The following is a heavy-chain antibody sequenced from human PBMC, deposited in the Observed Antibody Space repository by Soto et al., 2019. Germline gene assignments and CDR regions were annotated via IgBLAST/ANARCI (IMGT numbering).Heavy chain of an antibody. D-gene: IGHD7-27*01. CDR1: GGFISTYY. J-gene: IGHJ4*02. CDR3: ARGGDGDDYWAY. Sequence: QVQLQESGPGLVKPSETLSLTCTVSGGFISTYYWSWIRQPPGKGLEWIGYIYYSGSTNYNPSLTRRVTISVDTSKNQFSLKLSSVPAADTAVYYCARGGDGDDYWAYWGQGTLVTVSS. CDR2: IYYSGST. V-gene: IGHV4-59*01.